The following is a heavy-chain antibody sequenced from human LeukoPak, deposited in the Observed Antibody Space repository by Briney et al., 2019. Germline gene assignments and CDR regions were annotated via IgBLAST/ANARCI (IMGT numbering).Heavy chain of an antibody. Sequence: SETLSLTCTVSGASMRSYYWSWIRQPPGKGLEWIGYIYYDGSTTYNPSLKSRVTISVDTSKNQFSLKLTSVTAADTAMYYCARSSSFLFDSWGQGTLVTVSS. D-gene: IGHD6-13*01. J-gene: IGHJ4*02. V-gene: IGHV4-59*12. CDR2: IYYDGST. CDR3: ARSSSFLFDS. CDR1: GASMRSYY.